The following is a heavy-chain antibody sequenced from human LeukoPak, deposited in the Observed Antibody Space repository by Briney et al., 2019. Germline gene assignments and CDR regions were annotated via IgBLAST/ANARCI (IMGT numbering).Heavy chain of an antibody. Sequence: PGRSLRLSCAASGFTFSSYGMHWVRQAPGKGLEWVAVIWYDGSNKYYGDSVKGRFTISGDNSKNTLYLQMNSLRAEDTAVYYCARDGYQFKSPEAGCFDYWGQGILVTVSS. CDR1: GFTFSSYG. J-gene: IGHJ4*02. V-gene: IGHV3-33*01. CDR2: IWYDGSNK. CDR3: ARDGYQFKSPEAGCFDY. D-gene: IGHD5-12*01.